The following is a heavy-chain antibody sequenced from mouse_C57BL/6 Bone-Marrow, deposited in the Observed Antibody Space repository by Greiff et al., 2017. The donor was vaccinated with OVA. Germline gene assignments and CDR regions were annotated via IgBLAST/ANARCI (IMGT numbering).Heavy chain of an antibody. Sequence: QVQLQQSGPELVKPGASVKISCKASGYAFSSSWMNWVKQRPGKGLEWIGRIYPGDGDTNYNGKFKGKATLTADKSSSTAYMQLSSLPSEDSAVYFCARAAQATWFAYWGQGTLVTVSA. CDR1: GYAFSSSW. CDR3: ARAAQATWFAY. CDR2: IYPGDGDT. J-gene: IGHJ3*01. D-gene: IGHD3-2*02. V-gene: IGHV1-82*01.